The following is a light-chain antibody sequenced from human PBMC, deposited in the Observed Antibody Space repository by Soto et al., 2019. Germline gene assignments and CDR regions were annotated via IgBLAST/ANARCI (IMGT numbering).Light chain of an antibody. CDR2: KAS. J-gene: IGKJ1*01. CDR3: QQYNSYKWT. V-gene: IGKV1-5*03. CDR1: QSISSW. Sequence: DIQMTQSPSTLSASVGDRVTITCRASQSISSWLAWYQQKPGKAPKLLIYKASSLESGVPSRFSGSGSGTEFTLTISILQPDDFAPYYCQQYNSYKWTFGQGTKVEIK.